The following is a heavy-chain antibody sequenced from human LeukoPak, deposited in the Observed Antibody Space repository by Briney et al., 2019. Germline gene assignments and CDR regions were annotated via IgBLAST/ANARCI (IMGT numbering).Heavy chain of an antibody. CDR1: GYTFTSYG. J-gene: IGHJ4*02. CDR3: ARDLSRSGWFGAAGY. CDR2: ISAYNGNT. V-gene: IGHV1-18*01. Sequence: ASVKVSCKASGYTFTSYGISWVRQAPGQGLEWMGWISAYNGNTNYAQKLQGRVTMTTVTSTSTAYMGLRSLRSDDTAVYYCARDLSRSGWFGAAGYWGQGTLVTVSS. D-gene: IGHD3-10*01.